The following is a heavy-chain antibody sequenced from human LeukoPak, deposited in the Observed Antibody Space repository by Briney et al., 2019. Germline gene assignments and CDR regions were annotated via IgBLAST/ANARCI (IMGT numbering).Heavy chain of an antibody. CDR1: GYTFTSCG. D-gene: IGHD4-11*01. V-gene: IGHV1-18*01. CDR3: ARNSNYGYYFDY. Sequence: ASVKVSCKASGYTFTSCGISWVRQAPGQGLEWMGWISAYNGNTNYAQKLQGRVTMTTDTSTSTAYMELRSLRSDDTAVYYCARNSNYGYYFDYWGQGTLVTVSS. J-gene: IGHJ4*02. CDR2: ISAYNGNT.